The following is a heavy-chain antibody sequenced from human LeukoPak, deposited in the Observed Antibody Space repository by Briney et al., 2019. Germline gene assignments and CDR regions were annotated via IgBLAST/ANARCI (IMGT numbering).Heavy chain of an antibody. D-gene: IGHD4-23*01. V-gene: IGHV3-7*01. CDR3: ARVSTTVVTRTYYYYMDV. CDR2: IKQDGSEK. CDR1: GFTFSSYW. J-gene: IGHJ6*03. Sequence: GGSLRLSCAASGFTFSSYWMSWVRQAPGKGLEWVANIKQDGSEKYYVDSVKGRFTISRDNAKNSLYLQMNSLRAEDTAVYYCARVSTTVVTRTYYYYMDVWGKGTTVTVSS.